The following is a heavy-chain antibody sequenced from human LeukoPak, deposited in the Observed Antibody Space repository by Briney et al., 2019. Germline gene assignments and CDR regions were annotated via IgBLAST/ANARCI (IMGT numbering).Heavy chain of an antibody. CDR3: ARDSRDGYNLPGY. Sequence: SVKVSCKASGGTFSSYAISWVRQAPGQGLEWMGGIIPIFGTANYAQKFQGRVTITADESTSTAYMELSSLRSEDTAVYYCARDSRDGYNLPGYWGQGTLVTVSS. CDR1: GGTFSSYA. J-gene: IGHJ4*02. CDR2: IIPIFGTA. D-gene: IGHD5-24*01. V-gene: IGHV1-69*13.